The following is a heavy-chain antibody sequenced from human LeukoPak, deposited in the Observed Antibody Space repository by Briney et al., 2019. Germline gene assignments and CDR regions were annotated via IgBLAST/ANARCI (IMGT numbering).Heavy chain of an antibody. J-gene: IGHJ5*02. CDR3: AKDLSVSRAAAGTGWFDP. V-gene: IGHV3-23*01. D-gene: IGHD6-13*01. CDR2: ISGSGGST. CDR1: GFTFSSYA. Sequence: GGSLRLSCAASGFTFSSYAMSWVRQAPGKGLEWVSAISGSGGSTYYADSVKGRFTISRDNSKNTLYLQMNSRRAEDTAVYYCAKDLSVSRAAAGTGWFDPWGQGTLVTVSS.